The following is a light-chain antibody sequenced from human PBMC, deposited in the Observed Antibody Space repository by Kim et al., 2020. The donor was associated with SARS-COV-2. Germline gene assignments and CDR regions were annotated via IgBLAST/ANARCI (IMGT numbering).Light chain of an antibody. J-gene: IGLJ2*01. CDR3: SSYTTTNTLI. CDR2: AVS. V-gene: IGLV2-18*02. Sequence: QAVLTQPPSVSGSPGQSVTISCTGTSSVVGPYDRVSWYQQSPGTAPKLLILAVSSRPSGVPDRFSGSKSGNTASLTISGLQAEDEADYYCSSYTTTNTLIFGGGTQLTVL. CDR1: SSVVGPYDR.